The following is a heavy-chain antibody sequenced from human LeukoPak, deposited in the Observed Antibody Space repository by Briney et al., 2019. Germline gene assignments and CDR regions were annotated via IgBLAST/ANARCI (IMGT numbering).Heavy chain of an antibody. CDR2: IYYSGST. J-gene: IGHJ6*02. V-gene: IGHV4-59*01. CDR3: ARAHSIASYYYGVDV. CDR1: GGSISSYY. D-gene: IGHD2/OR15-2a*01. Sequence: SETLSLTCTVSGGSISSYYWSWIRQPPGKGLEWIGYIYYSGSTNYNPSLKSRVTISVDTSKNQFSLKLSSVTAADTAVYYCARAHSIASYYYGVDVWGQETTVTVSS.